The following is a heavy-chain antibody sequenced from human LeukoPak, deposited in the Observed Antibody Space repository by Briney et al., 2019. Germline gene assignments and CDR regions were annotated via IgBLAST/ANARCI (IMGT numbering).Heavy chain of an antibody. Sequence: RSGGSLRLSCAASGFTFSSYSMNWVRQAPGKGLEWVGRIKSKTDGGTTDYAAPVKGRFTISRDNAKDSLYLQMNSLRAEDTAVYYCARDIAHCSGDMCYNIRFDSWGQGTLVTVSS. V-gene: IGHV3-15*01. CDR2: IKSKTDGGTT. J-gene: IGHJ5*01. CDR3: ARDIAHCSGDMCYNIRFDS. CDR1: GFTFSSYS. D-gene: IGHD2-15*01.